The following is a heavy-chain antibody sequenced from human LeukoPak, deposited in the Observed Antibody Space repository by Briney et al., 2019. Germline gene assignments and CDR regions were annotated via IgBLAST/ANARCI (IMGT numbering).Heavy chain of an antibody. CDR1: GFIFRNYW. J-gene: IGHJ5*02. D-gene: IGHD3-16*02. CDR2: IKEDGSEK. V-gene: IGHV3-7*01. CDR3: ARGVIIRGRLDP. Sequence: PGGSLRLSCAASGFIFRNYWMSWVRQGPGKGLEWVANIKEDGSEKYYVESVKGRFTISRDNAKNSLYLQMSSLRAEDTAVYYCARGVIIRGRLDPWGQGTLVTVSS.